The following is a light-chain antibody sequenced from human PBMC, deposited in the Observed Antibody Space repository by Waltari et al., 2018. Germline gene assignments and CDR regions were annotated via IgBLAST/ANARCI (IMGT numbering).Light chain of an antibody. Sequence: DIQMTQSPSSLSASVGDRVTITCRASQSIGSYLNWYQRKPGKAPNLLIYVATTLESGVPSRFTGSGSGTEFTLTINSLQPEDVATYYCQHSYSIQFIFGQGTKLEIK. CDR3: QHSYSIQFI. V-gene: IGKV1-39*01. J-gene: IGKJ2*01. CDR1: QSIGSY. CDR2: VAT.